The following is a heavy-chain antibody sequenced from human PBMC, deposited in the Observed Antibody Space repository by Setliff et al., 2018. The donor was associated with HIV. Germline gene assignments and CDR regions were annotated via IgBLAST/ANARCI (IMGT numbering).Heavy chain of an antibody. CDR1: GGSISSYY. V-gene: IGHV4-59*08. CDR3: ARQMPIPGIAITPVDY. J-gene: IGHJ4*02. CDR2: VFYTGFA. Sequence: PSETLSLTCTVSGGSISSYYWSWIRQPPGKGLEWMGYVFYTGFAASTPSLKRRLTISVDTSKSQFSLTLTSVTAADTAVYYFARQMPIPGIAITPVDYWGQGALVTVSS. D-gene: IGHD5-12*01.